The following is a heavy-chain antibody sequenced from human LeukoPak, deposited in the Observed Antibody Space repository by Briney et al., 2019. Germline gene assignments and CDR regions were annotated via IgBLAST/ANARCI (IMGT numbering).Heavy chain of an antibody. CDR3: ARGDYYDRRFDN. J-gene: IGHJ4*02. CDR2: IKQDGSER. D-gene: IGHD3-22*01. CDR1: GFTFSASW. V-gene: IGHV3-7*02. Sequence: GGSLRLSCSASGFTFSASWMNWVRQAPGKGLEWVAEIKQDGSERYYVDSVKGRFTISRDNAKNSLYLHLNSLRAEDTAVYYCARGDYYDRRFDNWGQGTLVTVSS.